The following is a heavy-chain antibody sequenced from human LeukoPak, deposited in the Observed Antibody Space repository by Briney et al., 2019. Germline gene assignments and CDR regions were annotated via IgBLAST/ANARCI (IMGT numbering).Heavy chain of an antibody. D-gene: IGHD2-2*02. J-gene: IGHJ6*03. Sequence: GGSLRLFCAASGFTFSSYAMSWVRQAPGKGLEWVSAISGSGGSTYYADSVKGRFTISRDNSKNTLYLQMNSLGAEDTAVYYCAKDGVPAAILNYYYYMDVWGKGTTVTVSS. CDR1: GFTFSSYA. CDR3: AKDGVPAAILNYYYYMDV. V-gene: IGHV3-23*01. CDR2: ISGSGGST.